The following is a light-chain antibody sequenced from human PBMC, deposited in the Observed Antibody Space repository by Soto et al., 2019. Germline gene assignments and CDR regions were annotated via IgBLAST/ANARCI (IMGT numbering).Light chain of an antibody. CDR2: TAS. CDR1: QSISNW. Sequence: DLPMTQSPSTLSPSVGDRFTITCRASQSISNWLAWYQQKPGKAPKLLIYTASSLEGGVPSRFSGSGSGTEFTPTISSLQPDDFANYYCQQYNSYSTFGQGTKVDI. V-gene: IGKV1-5*03. J-gene: IGKJ1*01. CDR3: QQYNSYST.